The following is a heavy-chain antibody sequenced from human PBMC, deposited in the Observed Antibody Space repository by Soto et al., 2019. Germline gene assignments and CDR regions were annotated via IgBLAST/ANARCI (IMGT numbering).Heavy chain of an antibody. CDR2: IYHSGPS. J-gene: IGHJ4*01. V-gene: IGHV4-31*03. CDR1: GGSFSRGDYY. Sequence: QVQLQESGPGLVKPSQTLSLTCTVSGGSFSRGDYYWSWIRQFSGKGLEWIGHIYHSGPSYYNPSLRSRVSISVDTSAFSLKLSSVTAADTAVYYCARGYGSGSPRHYFASWGHGTLVTVSS. D-gene: IGHD3-10*01. CDR3: ARGYGSGSPRHYFAS.